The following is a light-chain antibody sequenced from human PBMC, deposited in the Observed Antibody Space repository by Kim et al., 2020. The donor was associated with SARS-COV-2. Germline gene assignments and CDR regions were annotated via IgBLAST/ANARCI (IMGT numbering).Light chain of an antibody. Sequence: QSALTQPPSASGSPGQSVTISCTGTSSDIGDNKYVSWYQQHPGKAPKLMIYEVSKWPSGVPDRFSGSKSGNTASLTVSGLQAEDEADYYCSSYAGSRNWVFGGGTQLTVL. J-gene: IGLJ3*02. V-gene: IGLV2-8*01. CDR2: EVS. CDR3: SSYAGSRNWV. CDR1: SSDIGDNKY.